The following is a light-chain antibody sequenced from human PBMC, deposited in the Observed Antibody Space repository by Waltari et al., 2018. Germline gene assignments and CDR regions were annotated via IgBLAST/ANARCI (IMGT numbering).Light chain of an antibody. CDR2: DVR. V-gene: IGLV2-18*02. Sequence: QSALTQPPSVSGSPGQSVTIPCPGPCSGVGCENRVSWYQQPPGTAPKLIIYDVRNRPAGVSHRFSGSRSGNTASLTISGLQAEDEADYYCSSYTANTRFFGGGTKLTVL. CDR1: CSGVGCENR. CDR3: SSYTANTRF. J-gene: IGLJ2*01.